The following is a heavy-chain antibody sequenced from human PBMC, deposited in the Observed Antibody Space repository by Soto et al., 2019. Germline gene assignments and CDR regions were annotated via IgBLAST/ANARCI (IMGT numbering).Heavy chain of an antibody. V-gene: IGHV3-30-3*01. CDR1: GFTFSSYA. Sequence: PXGSLRLSCAASGFTFSSYAMHWVRQAPGKGLEWVVVISYDGSNKYYADSVKGRFTISRDNSKNTLYLQMNSLRAEDTAVYYCARDPTPSLYDSSGYYPDYWGQGTLVTVSS. CDR2: ISYDGSNK. D-gene: IGHD3-22*01. J-gene: IGHJ4*02. CDR3: ARDPTPSLYDSSGYYPDY.